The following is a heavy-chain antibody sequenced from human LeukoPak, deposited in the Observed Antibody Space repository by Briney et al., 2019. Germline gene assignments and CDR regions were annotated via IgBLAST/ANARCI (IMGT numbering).Heavy chain of an antibody. CDR1: GGTFSSYA. J-gene: IGHJ3*02. CDR3: ARDLVTVTPHGAFDI. D-gene: IGHD4-17*01. V-gene: IGHV1-69*01. Sequence: SVKVSCKASGGTFSSYAISWVRQAPGQGLEWMGGIIPIFGTANYAQKFQSRVTITADESTSTAYMELSSLRSEDTAVYYCARDLVTVTPHGAFDIWGQGTMVTVSS. CDR2: IIPIFGTA.